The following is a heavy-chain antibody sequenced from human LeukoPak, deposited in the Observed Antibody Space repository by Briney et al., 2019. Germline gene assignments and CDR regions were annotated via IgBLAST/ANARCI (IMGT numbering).Heavy chain of an antibody. J-gene: IGHJ4*02. D-gene: IGHD4-17*01. Sequence: GGSLRLSCAASGFTFSSYSMNWVRQAPGKGLEWVSSISSSSSYIYYADSVKGRFTISRDNAKNSLYLQMNSLRAEDTAVYYCARVWDYGDYARRYFDYWGQGTLVTVSS. CDR2: ISSSSSYI. CDR3: ARVWDYGDYARRYFDY. V-gene: IGHV3-21*01. CDR1: GFTFSSYS.